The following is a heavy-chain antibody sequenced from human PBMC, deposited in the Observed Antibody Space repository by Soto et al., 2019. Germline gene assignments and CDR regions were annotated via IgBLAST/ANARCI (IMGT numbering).Heavy chain of an antibody. D-gene: IGHD3-22*01. Sequence: SVKVSCKASGFTFTASAVQWVRQARGQRLEWIGWIVVGSGKTNYAENFRERVTITRDTSTSTAYMEVTGLRSEDTAVYYCAGRGYAKLLYYPSSYYYGMDVWGQGTTVTVSS. J-gene: IGHJ6*02. CDR1: GFTFTASA. CDR2: IVVGSGKT. V-gene: IGHV1-58*01. CDR3: AGRGYAKLLYYPSSYYYGMDV.